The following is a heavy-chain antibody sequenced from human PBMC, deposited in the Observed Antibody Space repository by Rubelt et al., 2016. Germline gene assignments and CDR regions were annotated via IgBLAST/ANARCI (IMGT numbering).Heavy chain of an antibody. CDR2: ITISGGST. D-gene: IGHD2-15*01. CDR1: GFTFSNYA. J-gene: IGHJ4*02. Sequence: GGSLGLSCAASGFTFSNYAMSWVRQAPGKGLEWVSTITISGGSTDYADSVKGRFTISRDNSKNKLYLQMNSLRADETAVYYCARDNGYCSGGNCPSDYWGQGTLVTVSS. V-gene: IGHV3-23*01. CDR3: ARDNGYCSGGNCPSDY.